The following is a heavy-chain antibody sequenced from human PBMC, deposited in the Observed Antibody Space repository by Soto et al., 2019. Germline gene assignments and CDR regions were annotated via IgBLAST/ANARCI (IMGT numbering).Heavy chain of an antibody. J-gene: IGHJ4*02. CDR3: ANVHGDYLGVYFDI. CDR2: INGYGGDT. V-gene: IGHV3-23*01. Sequence: EVQLLESGGGLVQSGGSLRLSCAASGFTFSSYGMDWVRQAPGKGLEWVSHINGYGGDTYYADSVKGRFTISRDNSRDTVSLQMNSLRAEDTAIYYCANVHGDYLGVYFDIWGQGTLVTVSS. CDR1: GFTFSSYG. D-gene: IGHD4-17*01.